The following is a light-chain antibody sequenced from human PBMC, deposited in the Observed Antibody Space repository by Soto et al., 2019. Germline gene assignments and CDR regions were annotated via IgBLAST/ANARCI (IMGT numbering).Light chain of an antibody. Sequence: EIVLTQSPGTLSLSPGERATLSCRASQGVSATYLAWFQQKPGQAPRLLIYGASSRATGVPDRFSGSGSGTDFTLTISRLEPEDFATYYCQQSYGPPFTFGGGAKVEIK. CDR2: GAS. CDR1: QGVSATY. J-gene: IGKJ4*01. V-gene: IGKV3-20*01. CDR3: QQSYGPPFT.